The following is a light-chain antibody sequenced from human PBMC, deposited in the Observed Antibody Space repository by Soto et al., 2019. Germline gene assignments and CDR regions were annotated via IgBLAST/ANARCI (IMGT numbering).Light chain of an antibody. V-gene: IGLV2-14*01. J-gene: IGLJ1*01. CDR2: EVR. CDR3: SSYASSSSYA. Sequence: QSALTQPASVSGSPGQSITISCTGTSSDVGGYNHVSWYQQHPGKAPKLIIFEVRNRPSGVSDRFSASKSGNTASLTTSGLQTEDEAVYYCSSYASSSSYAFGTGTKVTVL. CDR1: SSDVGGYNH.